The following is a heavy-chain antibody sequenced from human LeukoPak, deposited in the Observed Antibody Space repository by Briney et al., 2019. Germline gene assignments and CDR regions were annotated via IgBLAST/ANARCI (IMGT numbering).Heavy chain of an antibody. Sequence: SVKVSCKASGGTFSSYGISWVRRAPGQGLEWMGGIIPIFGTANYAQKFQGRVTITADESTSTAYMELSSLRSEDTAVYYCARLDEYSSSSRYYGMDVWGQGTTVTVSS. CDR1: GGTFSSYG. V-gene: IGHV1-69*13. D-gene: IGHD6-6*01. CDR3: ARLDEYSSSSRYYGMDV. J-gene: IGHJ6*02. CDR2: IIPIFGTA.